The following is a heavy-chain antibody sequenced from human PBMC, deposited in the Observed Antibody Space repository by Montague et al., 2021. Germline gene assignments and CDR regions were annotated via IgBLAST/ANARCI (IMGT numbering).Heavy chain of an antibody. V-gene: IGHV3-9*01. CDR1: GFLFNNYV. CDR3: VKDTRDYYPDF. Sequence: SLSLPFSASGFLFNNYVMNWVRQAPGKGLEWVSGINGNSINIDYADSVKGRFTISRDNAKNSLYLQMNSLRAEDTAFYYCVKDTRDYYPDFWGQGILVTVSS. J-gene: IGHJ4*02. D-gene: IGHD3-3*01. CDR2: INGNSINI.